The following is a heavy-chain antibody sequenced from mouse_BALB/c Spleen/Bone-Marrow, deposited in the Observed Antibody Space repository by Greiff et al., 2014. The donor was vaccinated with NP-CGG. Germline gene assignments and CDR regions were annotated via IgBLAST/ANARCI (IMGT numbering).Heavy chain of an antibody. D-gene: IGHD2-4*01. V-gene: IGHV14-4*02. Sequence: EVKVEESGAELVRSGASVKLSCTASGFNIKGYYMHWVKQRPEQGLEWIGWIDPENGDTEYAPKFQGKATMTADTSSNTAYLQLSSLTSEDTAVYYCNACGDYDFDYFDYWGQGTTLTVSS. CDR1: GFNIKGYY. CDR2: IDPENGDT. CDR3: NACGDYDFDYFDY. J-gene: IGHJ2*01.